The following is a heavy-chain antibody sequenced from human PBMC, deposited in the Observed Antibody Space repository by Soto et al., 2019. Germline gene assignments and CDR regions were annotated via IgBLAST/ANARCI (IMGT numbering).Heavy chain of an antibody. J-gene: IGHJ4*02. D-gene: IGHD2-2*01. CDR2: ISYDGSNK. CDR1: GFTFSSYG. V-gene: IGHV3-30*18. Sequence: GGSLRLSCAASGFTFSSYGMHWVRQAPGKGLEWVAVISYDGSNKYYADSVKGRFTISRDNSKNTLYLQMNSLRAEDTAVYYCAKEASCCYRYFDYWGQGTLVTVSS. CDR3: AKEASCCYRYFDY.